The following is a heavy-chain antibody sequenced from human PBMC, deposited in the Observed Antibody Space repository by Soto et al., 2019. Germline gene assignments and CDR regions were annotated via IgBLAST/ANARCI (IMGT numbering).Heavy chain of an antibody. CDR1: GFTFSNYG. D-gene: IGHD2-8*01. V-gene: IGHV3-30*03. CDR2: ITKNGRNK. CDR3: GRCNGDDCHSPFDL. Sequence: QVQLVESGGGVVQPGGSLRLSCAASGFTFSNYGMHWVRQAPGKGLEWVADITKNGRNKDYADSVKGRLAISRDNSKNALELQMNSLRVEDTAIYYCGRCNGDDCHSPFDLWGQGTLVTVAS. J-gene: IGHJ4*02.